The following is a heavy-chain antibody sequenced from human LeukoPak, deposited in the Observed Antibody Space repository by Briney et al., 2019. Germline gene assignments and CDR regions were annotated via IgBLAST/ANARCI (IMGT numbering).Heavy chain of an antibody. Sequence: SDTLSLTCGVSGYSISSSNWWGWIRQPPGKGLEWIGYIHYSGSAYYNPSLKSRVTISVDTSKNQFSLRLSSVTATDTAVYYCARGPIVGATDSWGQGTLVTVSS. CDR1: GYSISSSNW. D-gene: IGHD1-26*01. V-gene: IGHV4-28*03. CDR2: IHYSGSA. CDR3: ARGPIVGATDS. J-gene: IGHJ4*02.